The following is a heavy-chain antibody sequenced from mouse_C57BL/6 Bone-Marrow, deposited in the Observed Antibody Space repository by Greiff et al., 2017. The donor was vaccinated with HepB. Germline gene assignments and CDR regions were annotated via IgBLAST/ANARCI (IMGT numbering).Heavy chain of an antibody. CDR1: GFTFSDFY. J-gene: IGHJ4*01. CDR3: ARASPYAMDY. CDR2: SRNKANDYTT. V-gene: IGHV7-1*01. Sequence: DVMLVESGGGLVQSGRSLRLSCATSGFTFSDFYMEWVRQAPGKGLEWIAASRNKANDYTTEYSASVKGRFIVSRDTSQSILYLQMNALRAEDTAIYYCARASPYAMDYWGQGTSVTVSS.